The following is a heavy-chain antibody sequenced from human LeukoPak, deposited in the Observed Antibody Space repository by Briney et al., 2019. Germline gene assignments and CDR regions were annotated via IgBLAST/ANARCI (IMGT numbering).Heavy chain of an antibody. V-gene: IGHV1-69*05. D-gene: IGHD2-15*01. CDR2: IIPIFGTA. CDR1: GGTFSSYA. Sequence: PVKVSCKASGGTFSSYAISWVRQAPGQGLEWMGRIIPIFGTANYAQKFQGRVTITTDESTSTAYMELSSLRSEDTAVYYCARLNLDSGGSWYYSDYWGQGTLVTVSS. CDR3: ARLNLDSGGSWYYSDY. J-gene: IGHJ4*02.